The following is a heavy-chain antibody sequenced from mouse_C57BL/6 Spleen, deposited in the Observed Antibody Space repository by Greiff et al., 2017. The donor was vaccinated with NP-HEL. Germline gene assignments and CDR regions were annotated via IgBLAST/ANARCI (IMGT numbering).Heavy chain of an antibody. V-gene: IGHV1-39*01. D-gene: IGHD6-1*01. Sequence: VHVKQSGPELVKPGASVKISCKASGYSFTDYNMNWVKQSNGKSLEWIGVINPNYGTTSYNQKFKGKATLTVDQSSSTAYMQLNSLTSEDSAVYYCARGRGSLWYFDVWGTGTTVTVSS. CDR3: ARGRGSLWYFDV. CDR1: GYSFTDYN. J-gene: IGHJ1*03. CDR2: INPNYGTT.